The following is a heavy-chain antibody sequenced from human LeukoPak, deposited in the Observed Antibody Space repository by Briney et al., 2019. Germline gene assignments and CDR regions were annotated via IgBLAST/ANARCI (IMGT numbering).Heavy chain of an antibody. J-gene: IGHJ4*02. CDR2: INPNSGGT. CDR1: GYTFTGYY. Sequence: GASVKVSCKTSGYTFTGYYMHWVRQAPGQGLEWMGWINPNSGGTNYAQKFQDRVSMTRDTSISTAYMHLSRLRSDDTAVYYCAGSLGYCTSNFCYLKYWGQGTLVTVSS. CDR3: AGSLGYCTSNFCYLKY. D-gene: IGHD2-2*01. V-gene: IGHV1-2*02.